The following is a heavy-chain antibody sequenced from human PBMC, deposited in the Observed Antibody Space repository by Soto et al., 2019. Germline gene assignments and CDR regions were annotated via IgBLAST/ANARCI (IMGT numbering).Heavy chain of an antibody. Sequence: ASVKVSCKVSGYTLTELSMHWVRQDPGKGLEWMGGFDPEDGETIYAQKFQGRVTMTEDTSTDTAYMELSSLRSEDTAVYHCATDRSGSSWSYYYYYGMDVWGQGTTVTVSS. CDR2: FDPEDGET. V-gene: IGHV1-24*01. D-gene: IGHD6-13*01. CDR1: GYTLTELS. J-gene: IGHJ6*02. CDR3: ATDRSGSSWSYYYYYGMDV.